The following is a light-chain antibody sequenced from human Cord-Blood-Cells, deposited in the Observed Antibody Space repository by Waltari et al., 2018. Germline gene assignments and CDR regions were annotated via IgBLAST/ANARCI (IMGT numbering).Light chain of an antibody. Sequence: DIQMTQSPSSLSASVGDRVTITCRASQSISSYLNWYQQKPGKDPKLLIYAASSLQSWVPSRFSGSGSGTDFTLTISSLQPEDFATYYCQQSYSTPTFGQGTKVEIK. CDR2: AAS. CDR1: QSISSY. CDR3: QQSYSTPT. V-gene: IGKV1-39*01. J-gene: IGKJ1*01.